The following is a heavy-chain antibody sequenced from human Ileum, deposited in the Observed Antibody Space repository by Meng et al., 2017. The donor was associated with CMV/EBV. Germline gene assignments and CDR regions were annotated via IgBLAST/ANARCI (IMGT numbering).Heavy chain of an antibody. Sequence: ASVKVSCKASGYTFTTYGITWVRQAPGQGLEWMGWISTYNGNTNYAQKLQGSITMNTDTSTSTAYMKRKNLRSDDTAVYYCGRDWLPYTSSPGLVQPWGPGTLVTVSS. CDR2: ISTYNGNT. V-gene: IGHV1-18*01. D-gene: IGHD6-13*01. J-gene: IGHJ5*02. CDR3: GRDWLPYTSSPGLVQP. CDR1: GYTFTTYG.